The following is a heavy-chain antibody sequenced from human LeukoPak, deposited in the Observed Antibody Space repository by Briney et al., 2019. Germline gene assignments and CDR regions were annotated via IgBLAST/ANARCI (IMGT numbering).Heavy chain of an antibody. V-gene: IGHV4-34*01. CDR1: GGSFSGYY. CDR3: ARGGTAMVRPSGWFDP. CDR2: INHSGST. Sequence: PSETLSLTCAVYGGSFSGYYWSWIRQPPGKGLEWLGEINHSGSTNYNPSLKSRVTISVDTSKNQFSLKLSSVTAADTAVYYCARGGTAMVRPSGWFDPWGQGTLDTVSS. J-gene: IGHJ5*02. D-gene: IGHD5-18*01.